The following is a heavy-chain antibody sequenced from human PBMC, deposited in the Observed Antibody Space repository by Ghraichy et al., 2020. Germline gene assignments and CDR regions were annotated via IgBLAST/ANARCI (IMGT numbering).Heavy chain of an antibody. J-gene: IGHJ4*02. CDR3: ARERVKPTYYFDSSASDY. D-gene: IGHD3-22*01. V-gene: IGHV1-2*02. Sequence: ALVKVSCKASGYTFNGYYMNWVRQAPGQGLEWMGWIHPNSGGTNYAQKFQGRVTMTRNTSISTVYMELRRLRFDDTAVYYCARERVKPTYYFDSSASDYWGQGTLVTVST. CDR2: IHPNSGGT. CDR1: GYTFNGYY.